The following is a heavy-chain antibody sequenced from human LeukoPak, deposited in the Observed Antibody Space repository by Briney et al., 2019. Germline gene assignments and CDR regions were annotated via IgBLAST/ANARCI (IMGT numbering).Heavy chain of an antibody. J-gene: IGHJ5*02. V-gene: IGHV1-58*01. Sequence: SVKVSCKASGFTFTSSAVQWVRQARGQRLEWIGWIVVGSGNTNYAQKFQERVTLTRDMSTSTAYMELSSLRSEDTAVYYCAAGGLVGATTVDPWGQGTLVTVSS. CDR1: GFTFTSSA. CDR3: AAGGLVGATTVDP. D-gene: IGHD1-26*01. CDR2: IVVGSGNT.